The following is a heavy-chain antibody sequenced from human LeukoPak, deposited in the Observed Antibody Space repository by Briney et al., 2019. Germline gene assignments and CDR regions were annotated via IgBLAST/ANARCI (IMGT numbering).Heavy chain of an antibody. Sequence: PSETLSLTCTVSGGSISSYYWNWIREPPAKGQERVGYIYASGSTNSNPSLKSRVPIPLDTSKKQFSLKLSSVTAPDTAVYYCAREYDFWGQFDPWRQRTLVTVSS. CDR2: IYASGST. CDR1: GGSISSYY. D-gene: IGHD3-3*01. CDR3: AREYDFWGQFDP. J-gene: IGHJ5*02. V-gene: IGHV4-4*09.